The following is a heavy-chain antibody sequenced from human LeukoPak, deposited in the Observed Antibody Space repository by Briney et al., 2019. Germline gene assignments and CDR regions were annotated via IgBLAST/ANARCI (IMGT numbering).Heavy chain of an antibody. CDR3: ARGAGWWAY. Sequence: SETLSLTCTVSGYSISSGYYWSWLRQAPGKGLEWIGYIRYIGTTNYNPSLKSRVTISVDTSKMQFSLRLTSVTAADTAVYYCARGAGWWAYWGLGALVTVSS. V-gene: IGHV4-61*01. J-gene: IGHJ4*02. CDR2: IRYIGTT. CDR1: GYSISSGYY. D-gene: IGHD6-19*01.